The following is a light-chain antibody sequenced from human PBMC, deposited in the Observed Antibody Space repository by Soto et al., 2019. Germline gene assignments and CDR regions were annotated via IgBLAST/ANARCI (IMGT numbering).Light chain of an antibody. CDR1: QSVGSDY. CDR3: QQYGSLSWT. Sequence: EIVLTQSPGTLSLSPGERATLSCWASQSVGSDYLAWYQQKPGQAPRNLIFGASGSATGIPDRFSGSGSGTDFTLTISRLEPEDFAVYYCQQYGSLSWTFGQGTKVEIK. V-gene: IGKV3-20*01. CDR2: GAS. J-gene: IGKJ1*01.